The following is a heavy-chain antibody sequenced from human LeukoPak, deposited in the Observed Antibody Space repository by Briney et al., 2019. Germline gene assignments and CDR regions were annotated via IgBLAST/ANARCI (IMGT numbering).Heavy chain of an antibody. D-gene: IGHD5-24*01. CDR3: AKDPPPPRWLQSEKAPF. Sequence: PGGSLRLSCAASGFTFSSYAMSWVRQAPGKGLEWVSAIGGSGGSTYYADSVKGRFTISRDNSKNTLYLQMKSLRAEDTAVYYCAKDPPPPRWLQSEKAPFWGQGTLVTVSS. CDR2: IGGSGGST. J-gene: IGHJ4*02. V-gene: IGHV3-23*01. CDR1: GFTFSSYA.